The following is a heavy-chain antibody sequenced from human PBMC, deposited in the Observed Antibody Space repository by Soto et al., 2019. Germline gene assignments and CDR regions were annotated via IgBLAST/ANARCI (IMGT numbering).Heavy chain of an antibody. CDR3: ARGWGEDSSDYFYAY. CDR2: IIPIFGTP. V-gene: IGHV1-69*01. D-gene: IGHD3-22*01. CDR1: GGTFSSLA. Sequence: QVQLVQSGAEVRKPGSSVKVSCKASGGTFSSLAISWVRQAPGQGLEWMGGIIPIFGTPNHAQKFQGRLTITADEATSTVHMELSRLRSENTAIYYCARGWGEDSSDYFYAYWGQGTLVIVSS. J-gene: IGHJ4*02.